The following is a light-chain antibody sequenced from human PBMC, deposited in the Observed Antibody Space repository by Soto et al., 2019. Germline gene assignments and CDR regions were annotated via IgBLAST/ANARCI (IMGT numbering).Light chain of an antibody. CDR2: GNS. V-gene: IGLV1-40*01. CDR1: SSNIGGGYD. J-gene: IGLJ2*01. CDR3: QSYDSSLGGHVV. Sequence: QSVLTQPPSVSGAPGQRVTISCTGSSSNIGGGYDVHWYQQLPGTAPKLLIYGNSNRPSGVPDRFSGSKSGTSASLAITGLQAEDEADYDCQSYDSSLGGHVVFGGGTKVTVL.